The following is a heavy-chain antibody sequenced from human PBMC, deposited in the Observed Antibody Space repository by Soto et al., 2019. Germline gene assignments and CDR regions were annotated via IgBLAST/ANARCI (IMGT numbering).Heavy chain of an antibody. J-gene: IGHJ4*02. V-gene: IGHV4-30-4*01. CDR1: GGSISSGDYY. CDR3: ASASSYGDHPYVDY. Sequence: QVQLQESGPGLVKPSQTLSLTCTVSGGSISSGDYYWSWIRQPPGQGLEWIGYIYYSGSTYYNPSLESRVTISVDTSKNQFSLKLSSVTAADTAVYYCASASSYGDHPYVDYWGQGTLVTVSS. CDR2: IYYSGST. D-gene: IGHD4-17*01.